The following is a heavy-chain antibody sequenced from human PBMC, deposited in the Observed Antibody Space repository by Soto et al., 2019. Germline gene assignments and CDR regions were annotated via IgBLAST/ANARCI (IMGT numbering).Heavy chain of an antibody. CDR1: GFTFSSYA. V-gene: IGHV3-23*01. J-gene: IGHJ4*02. CDR3: AKVKKSITMIVETYYFDY. Sequence: EVQLLESGGGLVQPGGSLRLSCAASGFTFSSYAMSWVRQAPGKGLEWVSAISGSGGSTYYADSVKGRFTISRDNSKNTLYLQMNSLRAEDTAVYYCAKVKKSITMIVETYYFDYWGQGTLVTVSS. D-gene: IGHD3-22*01. CDR2: ISGSGGST.